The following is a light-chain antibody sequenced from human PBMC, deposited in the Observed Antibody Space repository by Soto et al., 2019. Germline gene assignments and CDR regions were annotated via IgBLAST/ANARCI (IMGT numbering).Light chain of an antibody. CDR2: DVS. V-gene: IGLV2-11*01. Sequence: QSVLTQPRSVSGSPGQSVTISCTGTSSDVNDYKFVSWYQQHPGKAPKLMIFDVSERPSGVPDRFSASKSGNTASLSISGLQAEDEADYYCCSYAGTYSYVFGSGTKLTVL. CDR3: CSYAGTYSYV. J-gene: IGLJ1*01. CDR1: SSDVNDYKF.